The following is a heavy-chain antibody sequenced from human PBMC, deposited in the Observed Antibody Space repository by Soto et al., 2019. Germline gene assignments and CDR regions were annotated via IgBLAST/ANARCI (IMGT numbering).Heavy chain of an antibody. J-gene: IGHJ6*02. V-gene: IGHV1-69*01. CDR1: GGTFSSYA. Sequence: QVQLVQSGAEVKKPGSSVKVSCKASGGTFSSYAISWVRQAPGQGLEWMGGIIPIFGTANYAQKCQGRVPISADESTSTVYKELSSLSAEDTAVYYCASTSDCSSTSCYSHYYYGMDVWGQETTVTVSS. CDR2: IIPIFGTA. CDR3: ASTSDCSSTSCYSHYYYGMDV. D-gene: IGHD2-2*01.